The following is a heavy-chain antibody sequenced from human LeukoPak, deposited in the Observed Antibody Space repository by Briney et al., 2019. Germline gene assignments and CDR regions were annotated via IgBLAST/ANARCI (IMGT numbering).Heavy chain of an antibody. CDR3: ARDYQLPSPLYYYYGMDV. CDR2: ISYDGSNK. Sequence: PGGSLRLSCAASGFTFSSYAMHWVRQAPGKGLEWVAVISYDGSNKYYADSVKGRFTISRDNSKNTLYLQMNSLRAEDTAVYYRARDYQLPSPLYYYYGMDVWGQGTTVTVSS. V-gene: IGHV3-30-3*01. D-gene: IGHD2-2*01. J-gene: IGHJ6*02. CDR1: GFTFSSYA.